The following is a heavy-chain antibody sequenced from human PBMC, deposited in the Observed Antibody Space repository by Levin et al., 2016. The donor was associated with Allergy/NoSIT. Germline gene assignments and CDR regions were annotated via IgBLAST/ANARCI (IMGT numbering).Heavy chain of an antibody. Sequence: PGKGLEWIGYIYYSGSTYYNPSLKSRVTISVDTSKNQFSLKLSSVTAADTAVYYCAGRNMYGDRGQYFDYWGQGTLVTVSS. CDR2: IYYSGST. J-gene: IGHJ4*02. V-gene: IGHV4-31*02. CDR3: AGRNMYGDRGQYFDY. D-gene: IGHD4-17*01.